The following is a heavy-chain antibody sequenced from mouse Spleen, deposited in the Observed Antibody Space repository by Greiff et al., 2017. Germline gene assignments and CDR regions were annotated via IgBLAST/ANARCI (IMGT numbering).Heavy chain of an antibody. CDR1: GFTFSSFG. D-gene: IGHD3-1*01. Sequence: EVKLMESGGGLVQPGGSRKLSCAASGFTFSSFGMHWVRQAPEKGLEWVAYISSGSSTIYYADTVKGRFTISRDNPKNTLFLQMTSLRSEDTAMYYCARGLRFAYWGQGTLVTVSA. J-gene: IGHJ3*01. V-gene: IGHV5-17*02. CDR2: ISSGSSTI. CDR3: ARGLRFAY.